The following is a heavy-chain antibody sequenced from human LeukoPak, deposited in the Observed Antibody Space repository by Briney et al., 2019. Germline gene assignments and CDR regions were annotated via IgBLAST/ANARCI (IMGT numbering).Heavy chain of an antibody. D-gene: IGHD4/OR15-4a*01. CDR2: IDQDGSEK. Sequence: GGSLRLSCAASGFMFSSYWMTWVRQAPVKGLEWVANIDQDGSEKSYVDSVKGRFTISRDNTKNSLYLQMNSLRAEDTALYYCAGDQGAPGDYWGQGTLVTVSS. CDR1: GFMFSSYW. CDR3: AGDQGAPGDY. J-gene: IGHJ4*02. V-gene: IGHV3-7*01.